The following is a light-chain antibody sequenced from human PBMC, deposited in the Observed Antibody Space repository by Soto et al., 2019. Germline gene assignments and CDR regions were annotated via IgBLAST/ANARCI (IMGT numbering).Light chain of an antibody. CDR3: QQYDTYST. CDR2: QAS. CDR1: QSISRW. J-gene: IGKJ1*01. Sequence: IQVTQSPSTLSACVGDTVTITCRASQSISRWLAWYQQKPGKAPKLLIYQASSLQIGVPSRFSGSGSGTDFSLTITSLQPDDFATYYCQQYDTYSTFGQGTKVDIK. V-gene: IGKV1-5*03.